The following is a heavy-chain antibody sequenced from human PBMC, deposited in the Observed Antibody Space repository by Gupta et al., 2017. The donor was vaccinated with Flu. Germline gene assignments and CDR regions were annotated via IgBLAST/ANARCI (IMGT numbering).Heavy chain of an antibody. Sequence: QEQVVESGGDVVQPGRSLRLSCAAFGFSFSNYGTHWVRQAPGKGLEWVASISHDGSSRNYADSVQGRFTISRDNSESRLHLQMSSLRIEDTAVYYCAKDWRWNYNNYGLNVWGQGTTVTVSS. CDR1: GFSFSNYG. V-gene: IGHV3-30*18. D-gene: IGHD5-24*01. CDR3: AKDWRWNYNNYGLNV. CDR2: ISHDGSSR. J-gene: IGHJ6*02.